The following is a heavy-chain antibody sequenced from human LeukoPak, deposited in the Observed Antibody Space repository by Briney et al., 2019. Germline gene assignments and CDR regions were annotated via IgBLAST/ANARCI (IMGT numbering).Heavy chain of an antibody. J-gene: IGHJ4*02. CDR2: INWNGGST. CDR1: GFTFDDYD. CDR3: ARDPPGEYSYGYFAYFDY. V-gene: IGHV3-20*04. D-gene: IGHD5-18*01. Sequence: GGSLRLSCAASGFTFDDYDMSWVRQAPGKGLEWVSGINWNGGSTGYADSVKGRFTISRDNAKNSLYLQMNSLRAEDTALYYCARDPPGEYSYGYFAYFDYWGQGTLVTVSS.